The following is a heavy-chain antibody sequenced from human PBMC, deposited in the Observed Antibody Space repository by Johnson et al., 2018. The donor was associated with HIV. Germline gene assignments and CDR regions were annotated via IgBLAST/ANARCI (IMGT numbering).Heavy chain of an antibody. CDR2: IWYDGSNK. Sequence: QVQLVESGGGVVQPGRSLRLSCVASGFTFRTSGMHWVRQAPGHGLEWVAVIWYDGSNKYYADSVKGRFTISRENAKNSLYLQMNSLRAGDTAVYYCARVLESKVAAGSWAFDIWGQGTMVTVSS. CDR1: GFTFRTSG. D-gene: IGHD6-13*01. V-gene: IGHV3-33*01. J-gene: IGHJ3*02. CDR3: ARVLESKVAAGSWAFDI.